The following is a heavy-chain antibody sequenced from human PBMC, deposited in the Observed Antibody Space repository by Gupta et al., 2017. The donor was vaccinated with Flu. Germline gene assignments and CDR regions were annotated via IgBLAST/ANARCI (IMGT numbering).Heavy chain of an antibody. CDR2: ISWNSGLI. Sequence: DDYAMHWVRQAPGKGLEWVSSISWNSGLIGYADAVKGRFTISRDNAKNSLYLQMSSLRPEDTALFYCAKAGAASDDAFHFWGQGTMVTVSS. CDR1: DDYA. D-gene: IGHD6-19*01. J-gene: IGHJ3*01. V-gene: IGHV3-9*01. CDR3: AKAGAASDDAFHF.